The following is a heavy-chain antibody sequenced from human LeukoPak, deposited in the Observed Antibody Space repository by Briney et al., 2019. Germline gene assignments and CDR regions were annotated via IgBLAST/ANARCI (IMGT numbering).Heavy chain of an antibody. D-gene: IGHD3-22*01. Sequence: GGSLRLSCAASGFTFSSYAMSWVRQAPGKGLEWVSAISGSGGSTYYADSVKGRFTISRDNSKNTLYLQMNSLRAEDTAVYFCAKGHGSNIYDYHGMDVWGQGTTVTVSS. CDR3: AKGHGSNIYDYHGMDV. V-gene: IGHV3-23*01. CDR2: ISGSGGST. CDR1: GFTFSSYA. J-gene: IGHJ6*02.